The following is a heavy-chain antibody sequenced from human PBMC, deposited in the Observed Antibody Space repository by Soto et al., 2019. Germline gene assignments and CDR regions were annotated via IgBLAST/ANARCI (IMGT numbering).Heavy chain of an antibody. D-gene: IGHD2-8*02. V-gene: IGHV3-30-3*01. CDR2: ISYDGSNK. CDR1: GFTFSSYA. J-gene: IGHJ6*02. CDR3: ARTAAIFSSWWGMDV. Sequence: QVQLVESGGGVVQPGRSLRLSCAASGFTFSSYAMHWVRQAPGKGLEWVAVISYDGSNKYYADSVKGRFTISRDNSKNTLYLQMNSLRAEDTAVYYCARTAAIFSSWWGMDVWGQGTTFTVSS.